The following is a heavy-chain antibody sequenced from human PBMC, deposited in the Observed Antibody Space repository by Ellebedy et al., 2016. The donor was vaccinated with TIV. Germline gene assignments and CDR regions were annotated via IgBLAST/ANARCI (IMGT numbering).Heavy chain of an antibody. CDR2: IRSTGSDK. CDR3: SRGWSTPDS. D-gene: IGHD2-15*01. CDR1: GFTFSTYN. Sequence: GESLKISCVASGFTFSTYNMNWVRQSPGKALEWMSSIRSTGSDKYYAESVKGRFTISRDNAQDTLFLQMNNLRAEDTAVYFCSRGWSTPDSWGQGTLVIVSS. J-gene: IGHJ4*02. V-gene: IGHV3-21*06.